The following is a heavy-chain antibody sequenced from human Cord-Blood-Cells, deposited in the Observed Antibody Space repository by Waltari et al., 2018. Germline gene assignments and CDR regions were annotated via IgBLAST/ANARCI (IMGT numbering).Heavy chain of an antibody. CDR3: ARTYCSSTSCYYFDY. D-gene: IGHD2-2*01. CDR1: GGSISSSSYY. CDR2: LYYSGST. V-gene: IGHV4-39*01. Sequence: QLQLQESGPGLVKPSETLSLTCTVSGGSISSSSYYWGWIRQPPGKGLEWIGGLYYSGSTYYNPSLKSRVTISVDTSKNQFSLKLSSVTAADTAVYYCARTYCSSTSCYYFDYWGQGTLVTVSS. J-gene: IGHJ4*02.